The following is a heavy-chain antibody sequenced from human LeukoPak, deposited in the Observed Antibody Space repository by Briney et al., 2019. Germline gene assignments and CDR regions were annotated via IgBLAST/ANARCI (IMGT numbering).Heavy chain of an antibody. V-gene: IGHV4-30-2*01. J-gene: IGHJ4*02. D-gene: IGHD1-26*01. CDR3: ARSSGSYYDY. CDR1: GGSISSGSYY. CDR2: IYHSGST. Sequence: SETLSLTCTVSGGSISSGSYYWSWIRQPPGKGLEWIGYIYHSGSTYYNPSLKSRVTISVDRSKNQFSLKLSSVTAADTAVYYCARSSGSYYDYWGQGTLVTVSS.